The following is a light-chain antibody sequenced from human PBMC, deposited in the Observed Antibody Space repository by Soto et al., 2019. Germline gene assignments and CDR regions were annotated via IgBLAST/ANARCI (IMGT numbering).Light chain of an antibody. Sequence: EIVLTQSPGTLSLSPGERATLSCRASQSVSSSYLAWYQQKPGQAPRLLIYGASSRDTGIPDRFSGSGSGTDSTLTIRRLEPEDFAVYYCQQYWSSPMYTFGQGTKLEIK. CDR1: QSVSSSY. V-gene: IGKV3-20*01. CDR2: GAS. CDR3: QQYWSSPMYT. J-gene: IGKJ2*01.